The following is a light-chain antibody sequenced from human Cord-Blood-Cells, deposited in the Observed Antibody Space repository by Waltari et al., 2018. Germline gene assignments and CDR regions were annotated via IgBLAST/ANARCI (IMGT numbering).Light chain of an antibody. CDR1: QSVLYSSNNKNY. Sequence: DIVLIQSPDSLAVSLGARATINCKSSQSVLYSSNNKNYLAWYQQKPGQPPKLLIYWASTRESGVPDRFSGSGSGTDFTLTISSLQAEDVAVYYCQQYYSTPFTFGPGTKVDIK. V-gene: IGKV4-1*01. CDR2: WAS. CDR3: QQYYSTPFT. J-gene: IGKJ3*01.